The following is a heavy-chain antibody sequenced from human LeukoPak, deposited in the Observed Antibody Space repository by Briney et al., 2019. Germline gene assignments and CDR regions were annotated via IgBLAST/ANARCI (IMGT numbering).Heavy chain of an antibody. CDR3: AREVSYYYYMDV. Sequence: PSETLSLTCAVYGGSFSGYYWSWIRQPPGKGLEWIGEINHSGSTNYNPSLKSRVTISVDTSKNQFSLKLSSVTAADTAVYYRAREVSYYYYMDVWGKGTTVTVSS. CDR1: GGSFSGYY. J-gene: IGHJ6*03. D-gene: IGHD3-22*01. CDR2: INHSGST. V-gene: IGHV4-34*01.